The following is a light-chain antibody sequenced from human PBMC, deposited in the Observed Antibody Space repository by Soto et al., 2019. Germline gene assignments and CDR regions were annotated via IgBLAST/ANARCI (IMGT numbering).Light chain of an antibody. CDR1: QSVSSSY. CDR3: QQYDNSPLT. CDR2: GAS. J-gene: IGKJ4*01. V-gene: IGKV3-20*01. Sequence: DIVLTQSPGTLSLSPGERGTLSFRASQSVSSSYLAWYQQKPGQAPRLLIYGASNRATGIPDRFSGSGSGTDFTLTISRLEPEDFAVYYCQQYDNSPLTFGGGTKVDIK.